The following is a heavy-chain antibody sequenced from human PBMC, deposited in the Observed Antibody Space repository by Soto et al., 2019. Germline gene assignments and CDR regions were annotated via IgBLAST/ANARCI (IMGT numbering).Heavy chain of an antibody. CDR1: GFSLSTTGVG. V-gene: IGHV2-5*02. Sequence: QITLKEAGPTLVKPTQTLTLTCTFSGFSLSTTGVGVGWIRQPPGKALEWLALIYWDDDKRYNPSLNSRLTITKDTSKNQVVLAMTNMDPVDTATYYCVQSRCGGDCLQSYSSHSYYGLDVWGQGTTVTGS. D-gene: IGHD2-21*02. J-gene: IGHJ6*02. CDR3: VQSRCGGDCLQSYSSHSYYGLDV. CDR2: IYWDDDK.